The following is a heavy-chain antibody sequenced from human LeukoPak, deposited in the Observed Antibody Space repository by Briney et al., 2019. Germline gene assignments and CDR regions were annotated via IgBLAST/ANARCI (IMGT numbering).Heavy chain of an antibody. CDR2: MNPNSGNT. V-gene: IGHV1-8*01. Sequence: ASVTVSCKASGYTFTSYDINWVRQATGQGLEWMGWMNPNSGNTGYAQKFQGRVTMTRNTSISTAYMELSSLRSEDTAVYYCARGDDYGVNYYYYYGMDVWGQGTTVTVSS. CDR3: ARGDDYGVNYYYYYGMDV. CDR1: GYTFTSYD. J-gene: IGHJ6*02. D-gene: IGHD4-17*01.